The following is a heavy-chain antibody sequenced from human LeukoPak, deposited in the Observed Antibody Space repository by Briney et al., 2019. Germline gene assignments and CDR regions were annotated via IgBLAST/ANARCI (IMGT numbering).Heavy chain of an antibody. J-gene: IGHJ5*02. Sequence: KPSEALSLTCAVYGGSFSGFYWSWIRQPPGKGLEWIGDINHSGSTNYNPSLKSRVTISVDTSKNQFSLKLSSVTAADTAVYYCATHPDYYDSSGYNNWFDPWGQGTLVTVSS. CDR1: GGSFSGFY. CDR3: ATHPDYYDSSGYNNWFDP. V-gene: IGHV4-34*01. CDR2: INHSGST. D-gene: IGHD3-22*01.